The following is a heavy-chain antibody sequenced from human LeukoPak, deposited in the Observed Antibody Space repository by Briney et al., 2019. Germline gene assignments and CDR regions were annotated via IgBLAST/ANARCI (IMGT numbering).Heavy chain of an antibody. CDR2: IIPIFGTA. V-gene: IGHV1-69*05. J-gene: IGHJ4*02. CDR1: GGTFSRYA. D-gene: IGHD4-17*01. Sequence: SVKVSCKASGGTFSRYAISWVRQAPGQGLEWMGGIIPIFGTANYAQKFQGRVTITTDESTSTAYMELSSLRSEDTAVYYCASGGYGDYYFDYWGQGTLVTVSS. CDR3: ASGGYGDYYFDY.